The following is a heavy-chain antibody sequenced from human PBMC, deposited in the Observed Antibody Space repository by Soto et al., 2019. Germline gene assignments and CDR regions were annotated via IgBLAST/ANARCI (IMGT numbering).Heavy chain of an antibody. Sequence: GGSLRLSCAASGFTFSSYAMSWVRQAPGKGLEWVSAISGSGGSTYYADSVKGRFTISRDNSKNTLYLQMNSLRAEDTAVYYCAKDHAYYYYDSSGTLDYFDYWGQGTLVTVSS. V-gene: IGHV3-23*01. CDR1: GFTFSSYA. CDR3: AKDHAYYYYDSSGTLDYFDY. D-gene: IGHD3-22*01. CDR2: ISGSGGST. J-gene: IGHJ4*02.